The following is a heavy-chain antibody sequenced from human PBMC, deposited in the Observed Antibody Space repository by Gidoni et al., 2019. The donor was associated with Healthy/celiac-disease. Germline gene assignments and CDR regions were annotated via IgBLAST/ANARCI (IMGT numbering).Heavy chain of an antibody. V-gene: IGHV1-69*01. J-gene: IGHJ4*02. CDR1: GGTFSSYA. D-gene: IGHD4-4*01. CDR2: IIPIFGTA. Sequence: QVQLVQSGAEVKKPGSSVQVSCKASGGTFSSYAISWVRQDPGQGLEWMGGIIPIFGTANYAQKFQGRVTMTADESTSTAYMELSSLRSEDTAVYYCARGAVTTDIMSGFDYWGQGTLVTVSS. CDR3: ARGAVTTDIMSGFDY.